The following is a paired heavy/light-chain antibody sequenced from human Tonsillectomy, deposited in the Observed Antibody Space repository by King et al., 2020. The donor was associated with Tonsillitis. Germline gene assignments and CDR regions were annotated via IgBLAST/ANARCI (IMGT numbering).Light chain of an antibody. CDR1: QSISSS. J-gene: IGKJ1*01. V-gene: IGKV1-5*03. Sequence: DIQMTQSPSTLSASVGDRVTITCRASQSISSSLAWYQQKPGKAPNLLIYKASSLESGVPSRFSGSGSGTEFTLTINSLQPDDFATYHCQQYNSYPWTFGQGTKVEIK. CDR2: KAS. CDR3: QQYNSYPWT.
Heavy chain of an antibody. CDR1: GGSISNYF. J-gene: IGHJ6*02. Sequence: QVQLQESGPGLVKPSETLSLTCTVSGGSISNYFWSWIRQPPGKGLEWIGYIYSSGSTNYNPSVRSRVTMSVDTSKNQFSLKLTSVTAADSAVYYCVRVSLGSSDRYYYYGMDVWGQGTTVTVSS. CDR2: IYSSGST. V-gene: IGHV4-59*01. CDR3: VRVSLGSSDRYYYYGMDV. D-gene: IGHD6-6*01.